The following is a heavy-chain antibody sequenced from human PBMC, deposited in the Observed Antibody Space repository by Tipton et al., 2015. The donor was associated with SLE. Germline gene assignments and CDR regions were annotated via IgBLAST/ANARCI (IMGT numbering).Heavy chain of an antibody. Sequence: TLSLTCAVYGGSFSGYYWSWIRQPPGKGLEWIGEINHSGSTNYNPSLKSRVTISVDTSKNQFSLKLSSVTAADTAAYYCARQTQSIVVVVAATPAPWFDYWGQGTLVTVSS. CDR3: ARQTQSIVVVVAATPAPWFDY. J-gene: IGHJ4*02. V-gene: IGHV4-34*01. D-gene: IGHD2-15*01. CDR2: INHSGST. CDR1: GGSFSGYY.